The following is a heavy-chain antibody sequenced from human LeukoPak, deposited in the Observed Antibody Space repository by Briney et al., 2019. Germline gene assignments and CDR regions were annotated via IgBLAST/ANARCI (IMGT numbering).Heavy chain of an antibody. CDR1: GFTFSSYS. CDR2: ISSSSSYI. CDR3: AKNPPAVTMVDFDY. J-gene: IGHJ4*02. D-gene: IGHD4/OR15-4a*01. Sequence: GGSLRLSCAASGFTFSSYSMNWVRQAPGKGLEWVSSISSSSSYIYYADSVKGRFTISRDNAKNSLYLQMNSLRAEDTAVYYCAKNPPAVTMVDFDYWGQGTLVTVSS. V-gene: IGHV3-21*04.